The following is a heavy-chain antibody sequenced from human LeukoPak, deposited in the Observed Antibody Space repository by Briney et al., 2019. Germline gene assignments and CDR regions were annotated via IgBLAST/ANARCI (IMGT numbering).Heavy chain of an antibody. CDR1: GYTLTELS. V-gene: IGHV1-24*01. Sequence: AASVKVSCKVSGYTLTELSMHWVRQAPGKGLEWMGGFDPEDGETIYAQKFQGRVTMTEDTSTDTAYMELSSLRAEDTAVYYCAKDDTAMPESAADYWGQGTLVTVSS. CDR3: AKDDTAMPESAADY. CDR2: FDPEDGET. D-gene: IGHD5-18*01. J-gene: IGHJ4*02.